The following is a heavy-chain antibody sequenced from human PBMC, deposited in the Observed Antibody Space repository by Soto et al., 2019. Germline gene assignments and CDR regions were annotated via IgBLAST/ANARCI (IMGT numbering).Heavy chain of an antibody. CDR2: IISSSSYI. J-gene: IGHJ6*02. D-gene: IGHD5-18*01. V-gene: IGHV3-21*01. CDR1: GFTFSSYS. Sequence: GESLKISCAASGFTFSSYSMNWVRQAPGKGLEWVSSIISSSSYIYYADSVKGRFTISRDNAKNSLYLQMNSLRAEDTAVYYCARGGGSLGYSYGLPRGYYYYGMDVWGQGTTVTVYS. CDR3: ARGGGSLGYSYGLPRGYYYYGMDV.